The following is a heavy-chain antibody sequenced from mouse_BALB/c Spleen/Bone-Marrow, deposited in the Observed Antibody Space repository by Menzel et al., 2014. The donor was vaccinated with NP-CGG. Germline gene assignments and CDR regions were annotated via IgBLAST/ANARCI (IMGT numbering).Heavy chain of an antibody. CDR1: GYTFTEYT. CDR2: INPNNGGA. CDR3: ARRYGSSYNYWYFDV. V-gene: IGHV1-18*01. D-gene: IGHD1-1*01. Sequence: VQLKHSGPELVKPGASVKISCKTSGYTFTEYTMHWVKQSHGKSLEWIGGINPNNGGATYNQKFKGKATLTVDKSSSTAYMELRSLTSEDSAVYYCARRYGSSYNYWYFDVWGAGTTVTVSS. J-gene: IGHJ1*01.